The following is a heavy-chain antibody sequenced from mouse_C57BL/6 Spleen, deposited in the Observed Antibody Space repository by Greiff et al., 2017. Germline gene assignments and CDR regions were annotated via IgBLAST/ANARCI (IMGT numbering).Heavy chain of an antibody. D-gene: IGHD4-1*01. Sequence: QVQLQQSGAELVRPGSSVKLSCKASGYTFTSYWMHWVKQRPIQGLEWIGNIDPSDSETHYNQKFKDKATLTVDKSSSTAYMQLSSLTSEDSAVYYCAREANWVNYFDYWGQGTTLTGSS. CDR3: AREANWVNYFDY. V-gene: IGHV1-52*01. CDR2: IDPSDSET. J-gene: IGHJ2*01. CDR1: GYTFTSYW.